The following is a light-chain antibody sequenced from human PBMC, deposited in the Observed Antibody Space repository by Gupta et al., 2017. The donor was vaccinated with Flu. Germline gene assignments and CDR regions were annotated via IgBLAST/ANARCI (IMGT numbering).Light chain of an antibody. CDR2: DVS. J-gene: IGLJ2*01. Sequence: ITIACTGTSSAVGGYKYVSWYQQHPGKAPKLMIYDVSKRPAGVSHRFSGSKSDNTASLTISGLQAEDEAEYYCTSYTSSSSLVVFGGGTRLTVL. CDR3: TSYTSSSSLVV. V-gene: IGLV2-14*04. CDR1: SSAVGGYKY.